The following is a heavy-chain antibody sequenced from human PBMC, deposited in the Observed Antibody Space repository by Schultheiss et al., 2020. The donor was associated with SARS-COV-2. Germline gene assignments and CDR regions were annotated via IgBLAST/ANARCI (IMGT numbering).Heavy chain of an antibody. V-gene: IGHV3-23*01. J-gene: IGHJ4*02. Sequence: GGSLRLSCAASGFTFSSYAMSWVRQAPGKGLEWVSTISGSGGGTYYADSVKGRFTISRDNSKNTYYLQMNSLRAEDTAVYYCAKAHGSSTMVRGVIYFDYWGQGTLVTVSS. CDR2: ISGSGGGT. CDR3: AKAHGSSTMVRGVIYFDY. D-gene: IGHD3-10*01. CDR1: GFTFSSYA.